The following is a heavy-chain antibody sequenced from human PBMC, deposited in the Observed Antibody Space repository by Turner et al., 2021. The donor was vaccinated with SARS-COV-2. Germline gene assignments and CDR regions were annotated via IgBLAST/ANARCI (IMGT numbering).Heavy chain of an antibody. CDR2: MSYDGRQT. CDR1: GFSFSSYG. CDR3: AKDLGSDWYFDL. D-gene: IGHD3-10*01. V-gene: IGHV3-30*18. Sequence: QVQLVESGGGVVQPVRSLRLSCAATGFSFSSYGMHWVRQAPGKGLEWVAVMSYDGRQTSYADSVKGRFTISRDNSKKTLYLQMNVLRTDDTALYYCAKDLGSDWYFDLWGRGSLVVVSS. J-gene: IGHJ2*01.